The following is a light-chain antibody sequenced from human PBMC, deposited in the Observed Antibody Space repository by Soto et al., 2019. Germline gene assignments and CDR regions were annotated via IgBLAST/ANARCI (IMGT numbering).Light chain of an antibody. CDR1: QSVNSN. CDR2: GAS. CDR3: QQDNNWPT. J-gene: IGKJ1*01. Sequence: EIVMTQSPATLSVSPGERATLSCRASQSVNSNLAWYQQKPGQAPRLLIYGASTRATGVPARFSGSGSGTEFPLTVSSLQSEDFAVYFCQQDNNWPTFGQGTKVEIK. V-gene: IGKV3-15*01.